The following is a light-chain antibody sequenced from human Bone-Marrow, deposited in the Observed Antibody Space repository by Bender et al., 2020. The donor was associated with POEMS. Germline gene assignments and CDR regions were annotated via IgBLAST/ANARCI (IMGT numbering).Light chain of an antibody. CDR3: QSYDISLSGWV. J-gene: IGLJ3*02. V-gene: IGLV1-40*01. CDR1: SSNMGAGYG. CDR2: NNE. Sequence: QSVLTQPPSVSGAPGQTVTISCTGTSSNMGAGYGVNWYQQLPGTAPKLLIYNNENRPSGVPDRISGSKSGTSASLAITGLQAEDEADYYCQSYDISLSGWVFGGGTKLTVL.